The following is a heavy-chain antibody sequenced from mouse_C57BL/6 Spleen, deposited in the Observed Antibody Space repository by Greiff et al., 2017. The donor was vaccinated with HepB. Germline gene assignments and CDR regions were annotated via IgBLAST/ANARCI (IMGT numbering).Heavy chain of an antibody. CDR1: GYTFTDYN. Sequence: EVQLQQSGPELVKPGASVKIPCKASGYTFTDYNMDWVKQSHGKSLEWIGDINPNNGGTIYNQRFKGKATLTVDKSSSTAYMELRSLTSEDTAVYYCARSLRLRPYYYAMDYWGQGTSVTVSS. V-gene: IGHV1-18*01. CDR2: INPNNGGT. J-gene: IGHJ4*01. D-gene: IGHD2-4*01. CDR3: ARSLRLRPYYYAMDY.